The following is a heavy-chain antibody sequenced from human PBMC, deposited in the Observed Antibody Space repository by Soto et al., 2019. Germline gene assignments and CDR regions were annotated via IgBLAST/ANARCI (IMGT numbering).Heavy chain of an antibody. D-gene: IGHD1-1*01. J-gene: IGHJ4*02. V-gene: IGHV1-46*01. Sequence: ASVKVSCKASGYTFTSYYMHWVRQAPGQGLEWMGIINPSGGSTSYAQKFQGRVTMTRDTSTSTVYMELSSPGSEDTAVYYGARDPGGRNWNFVYWGRGTLVTVSS. CDR2: INPSGGST. CDR3: ARDPGGRNWNFVY. CDR1: GYTFTSYY.